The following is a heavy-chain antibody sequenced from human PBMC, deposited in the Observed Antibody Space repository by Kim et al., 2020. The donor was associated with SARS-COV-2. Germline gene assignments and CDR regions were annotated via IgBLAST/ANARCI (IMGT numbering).Heavy chain of an antibody. J-gene: IGHJ5*02. CDR3: ARDTPSYYDFWSGTIYP. CDR1: GFTFSSYA. Sequence: GGSLRLSCAASGFTFSSYAMHWVRQAPGKGLEWVAVISYDGSNKYYADSVKGRFTISRDNSKNTLYLQMNSLRAEDTAVYYCARDTPSYYDFWSGTIYPWGQGTLVTVSS. D-gene: IGHD3-3*01. CDR2: ISYDGSNK. V-gene: IGHV3-30-3*01.